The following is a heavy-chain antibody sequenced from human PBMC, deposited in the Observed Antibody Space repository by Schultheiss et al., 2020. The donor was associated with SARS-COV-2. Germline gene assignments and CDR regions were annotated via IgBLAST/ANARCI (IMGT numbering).Heavy chain of an antibody. D-gene: IGHD6-19*01. CDR1: GFTFSSYA. J-gene: IGHJ4*02. Sequence: GGSLRLSCAASGFTFSSYAMHWVRQAPGKGLEWVAVISYDGSNKYYADSVKGRFTISRDNSKNTLYLQMNSLRAEDTAVYYCARDGRVAVAGPGFDYWGQGTLVTVSS. V-gene: IGHV3-30*04. CDR3: ARDGRVAVAGPGFDY. CDR2: ISYDGSNK.